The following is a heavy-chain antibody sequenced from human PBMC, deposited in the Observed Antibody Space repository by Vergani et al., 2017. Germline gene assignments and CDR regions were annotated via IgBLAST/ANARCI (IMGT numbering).Heavy chain of an antibody. CDR3: ARGVPPYEFLYYYYYMDV. CDR1: GGSFSGYY. J-gene: IGHJ6*03. V-gene: IGHV4-34*01. D-gene: IGHD2-2*01. Sequence: QVQLQQWGAGLLKPSETLSLTCAVYGGSFSGYYWSWIRQPPGKGLEWIGEINHSGSTNYNPSLKSRVTISVDTSKNQFSLKLSSVTAADTAVYYCARGVPPYEFLYYYYYMDVWGKGTTVTVSS. CDR2: INHSGST.